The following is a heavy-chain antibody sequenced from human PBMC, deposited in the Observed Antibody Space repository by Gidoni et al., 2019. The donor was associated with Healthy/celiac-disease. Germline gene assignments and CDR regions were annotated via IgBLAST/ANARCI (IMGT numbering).Heavy chain of an antibody. J-gene: IGHJ4*02. CDR2: LSSSSSTI. V-gene: IGHV3-48*02. Sequence: EVQLVESGGGLVQPGGSLRLSCAASGFTFRSYRMNWVRQAPGKGLVCVSYLSSSSSTIYYADSVKGRCTISRDNAKNSLYLQMNSLRDEDTAVYYCARILSGYYYFDYWGQGTLVTVSS. CDR1: GFTFRSYR. D-gene: IGHD3-22*01. CDR3: ARILSGYYYFDY.